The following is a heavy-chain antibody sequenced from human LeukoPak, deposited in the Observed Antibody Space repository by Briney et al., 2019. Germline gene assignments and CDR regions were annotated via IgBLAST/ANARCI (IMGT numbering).Heavy chain of an antibody. CDR1: GFTFSSYA. D-gene: IGHD2-15*01. CDR3: ARDRCSGGSCYPGGY. V-gene: IGHV3-66*01. J-gene: IGHJ4*02. Sequence: GRSLRLSCAASGFTFSSYAMHWVRQAPGKGLEWVSVIYSGGSTYYADSVKGRFTISRDNSKNTLYLQMNSLRAEDTAVYYCARDRCSGGSCYPGGYWGQGTLVTVPS. CDR2: IYSGGST.